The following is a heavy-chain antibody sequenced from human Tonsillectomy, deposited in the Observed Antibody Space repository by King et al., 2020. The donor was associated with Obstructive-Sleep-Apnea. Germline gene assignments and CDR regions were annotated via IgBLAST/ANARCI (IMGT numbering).Heavy chain of an antibody. CDR1: GGSISSFY. J-gene: IGHJ4*02. D-gene: IGHD4-17*01. CDR2: IYTSGST. CDR3: ARSGYGDYVFVDY. Sequence: QLQESGPGLVKASETLSLTCTVSGGSISSFYWSWIRQPAGKGLEGIGRIYTSGSTNYYPSLKVRLTMSVDTSKNQFSLRLSSVTAADTAVYYCARSGYGDYVFVDYWGQGTLVTVSS. V-gene: IGHV4-4*07.